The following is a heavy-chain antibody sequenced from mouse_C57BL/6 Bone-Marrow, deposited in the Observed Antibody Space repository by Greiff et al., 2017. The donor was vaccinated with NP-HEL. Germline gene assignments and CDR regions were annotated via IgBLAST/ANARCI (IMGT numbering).Heavy chain of an antibody. V-gene: IGHV1-64*01. Sequence: QVQLQQPGAELVKPGASVKLSCKASGYTFTSYWMHWVKQRPGQGLEWIGMIHPNSGSTKYNEKFKSKATLTVDKSSSTAYMQLSSLTSEDSAVYYCACLTAYYFDYWGQGTTLTVSS. CDR1: GYTFTSYW. CDR2: IHPNSGST. CDR3: ACLTAYYFDY. D-gene: IGHD2-13*01. J-gene: IGHJ2*01.